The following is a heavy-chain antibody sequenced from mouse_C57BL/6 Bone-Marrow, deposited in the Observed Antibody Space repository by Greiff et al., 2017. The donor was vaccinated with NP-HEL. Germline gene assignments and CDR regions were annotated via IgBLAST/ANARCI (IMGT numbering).Heavy chain of an antibody. Sequence: QVQLQQSGPGLVQPSQSLSITCTVSGFSLTSYGVHWVRQSPGKGLEWLGVIWSGGSTDSTAAFISRLSISTDNSKSQVFFKMNSLQADDTAIDYCARKYYGSSYGYFDVWGTGTTVTVSS. D-gene: IGHD1-1*01. V-gene: IGHV2-2*01. CDR2: IWSGGST. J-gene: IGHJ1*03. CDR1: GFSLTSYG. CDR3: ARKYYGSSYGYFDV.